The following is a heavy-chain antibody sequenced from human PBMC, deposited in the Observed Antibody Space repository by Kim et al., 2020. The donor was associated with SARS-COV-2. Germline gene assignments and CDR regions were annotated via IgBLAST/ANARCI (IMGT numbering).Heavy chain of an antibody. Sequence: ASVKVSCKASGYTFTSYDINWVRQATGQGLEWMGWMNPNSGNTGYAQKFPGRVTMTRNTSISTAYMELSSLRSEDTAVYYCARGLLVRGVFYYYYYMDVWGKGTTVTVSS. D-gene: IGHD3-10*01. CDR1: GYTFTSYD. V-gene: IGHV1-8*01. CDR2: MNPNSGNT. CDR3: ARGLLVRGVFYYYYYMDV. J-gene: IGHJ6*03.